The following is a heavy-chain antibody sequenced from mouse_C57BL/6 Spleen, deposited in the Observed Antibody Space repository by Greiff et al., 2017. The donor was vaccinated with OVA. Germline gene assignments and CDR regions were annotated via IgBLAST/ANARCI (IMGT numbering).Heavy chain of an antibody. CDR1: GFNIKNTY. J-gene: IGHJ4*01. CDR3: AWYDYYDYAMDY. D-gene: IGHD1-1*01. V-gene: IGHV14-3*01. CDR2: IDPANGNT. Sequence: VQLQQSVAELVRPGASVKLSCTASGFNIKNTYMHWVKQRPEQGLEWIGRIDPANGNTKYAPKFQGKATITSDTSSNTASLQLSGLTSADTAIFYFAWYDYYDYAMDYWGQGTSVTVSS.